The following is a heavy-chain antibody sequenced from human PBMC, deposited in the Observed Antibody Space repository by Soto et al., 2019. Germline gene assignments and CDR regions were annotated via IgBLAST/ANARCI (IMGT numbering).Heavy chain of an antibody. CDR3: ARPHGLRMGDYYYYYMDV. D-gene: IGHD3-16*01. CDR1: GFTFSSYS. J-gene: IGHJ6*03. V-gene: IGHV3-21*01. CDR2: ISSSSSYI. Sequence: GGSLRLSCAASGFTFSSYSMNWVRQAPGKGLEWVSSISSSSSYIYYADSVKGRFTISRDNAKNSLYLQMNSLRAEDTAVYYCARPHGLRMGDYYYYYMDVWGKGTTVTVSS.